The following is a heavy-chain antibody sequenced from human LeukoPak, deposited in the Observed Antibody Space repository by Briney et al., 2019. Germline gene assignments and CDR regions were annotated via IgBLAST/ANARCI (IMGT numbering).Heavy chain of an antibody. CDR1: VYSLRITT. V-gene: IGHV3-23*01. CDR3: AKGAILHYYDSSLYYFDY. Sequence: TRGSLRLSCVPPVYSLRITTTCWVRPAPGKRRGWVSPTKSSGGSTYYAESVKGRFTISRDNSKNTLYLQMNSLRAEDTAVYYCAKGAILHYYDSSLYYFDYWGQGTLVTVSS. D-gene: IGHD3-22*01. CDR2: TKSSGGST. J-gene: IGHJ4*02.